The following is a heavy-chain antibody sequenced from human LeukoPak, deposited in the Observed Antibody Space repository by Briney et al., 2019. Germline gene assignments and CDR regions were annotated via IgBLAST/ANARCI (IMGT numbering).Heavy chain of an antibody. Sequence: SQTLSLTCTVSGGSISSGDYYWSWIRQPPGKGLEWIGYIYYSGSTYYNPSLKSRVTISVDTSKNQFSLKLSSVTAADTAVYYCARSTEFGELFFDYWGRGTLVTVSS. CDR3: ARSTEFGELFFDY. D-gene: IGHD3-10*01. CDR1: GGSISSGDYY. V-gene: IGHV4-30-4*01. CDR2: IYYSGST. J-gene: IGHJ4*02.